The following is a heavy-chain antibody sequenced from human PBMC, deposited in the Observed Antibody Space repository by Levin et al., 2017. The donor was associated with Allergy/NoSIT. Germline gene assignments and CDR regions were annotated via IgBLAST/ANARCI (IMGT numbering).Heavy chain of an antibody. CDR2: ISYDGSNK. CDR3: ARDPPPKHYYDSSGYGDY. V-gene: IGHV3-30*04. D-gene: IGHD3-22*01. Sequence: GESLKISCAASGFTFSSYAMHWVRQAPGKGLEWVALISYDGSNKYYADSVKGRFTISRDNSKSTLYLQMNSLRAEDTAVYYCARDPPPKHYYDSSGYGDYWGQGTLVTVSS. CDR1: GFTFSSYA. J-gene: IGHJ4*02.